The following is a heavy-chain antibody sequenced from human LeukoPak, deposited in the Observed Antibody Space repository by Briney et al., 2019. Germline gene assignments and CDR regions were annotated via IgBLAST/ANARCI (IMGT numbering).Heavy chain of an antibody. V-gene: IGHV1-18*01. Sequence: GASVKVSCKASGYTFTSYGISWVRQAPGQGLEWMGWISAYNGNTNYAQKLQGRVTMTTDTSTSTAYMELRSLRSDDTAVYYCAREDGYYYDSSGYPPRRYYYYYMDVWGKGTTVTVSS. CDR1: GYTFTSYG. CDR2: ISAYNGNT. J-gene: IGHJ6*03. CDR3: AREDGYYYDSSGYPPRRYYYYYMDV. D-gene: IGHD3-22*01.